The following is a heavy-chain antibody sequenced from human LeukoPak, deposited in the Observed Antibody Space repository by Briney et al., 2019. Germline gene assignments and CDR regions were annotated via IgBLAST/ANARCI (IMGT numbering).Heavy chain of an antibody. J-gene: IGHJ6*02. CDR1: GGSISSYY. CDR3: ARAPESSSSYYYYYGMDV. Sequence: SETLSLTCTVSGGSISSYYWSWIRQPPGKGLEWIGYIYYTGGTNYNPSLKSRVTISVDTSKNQFSLKLSSVTAADTAVYYCARAPESSSSYYYYYGMDVWGQGTTVTVSS. CDR2: IYYTGGT. D-gene: IGHD6-6*01. V-gene: IGHV4-59*01.